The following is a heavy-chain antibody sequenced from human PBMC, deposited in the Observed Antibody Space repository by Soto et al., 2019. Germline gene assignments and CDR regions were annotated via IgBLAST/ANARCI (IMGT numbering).Heavy chain of an antibody. Sequence: QVQLVQSGAEVKKPGSSVKISCKASGGTFINHAFSWVRQAPGQGLEWMGGIIPMFGTADYSRKFQGRVTITADESTTTAHMELSSLRSDDSAVYYCARDDATYCGGDCYRYFFYGLDVWGQGTTVTVSS. CDR3: ARDDATYCGGDCYRYFFYGLDV. D-gene: IGHD2-21*02. J-gene: IGHJ6*02. CDR2: IIPMFGTA. V-gene: IGHV1-69*01. CDR1: GGTFINHA.